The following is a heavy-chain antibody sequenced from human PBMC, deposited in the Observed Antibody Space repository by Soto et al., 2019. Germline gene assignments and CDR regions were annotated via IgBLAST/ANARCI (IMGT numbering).Heavy chain of an antibody. CDR1: GFSFSSYW. V-gene: IGHV3-74*01. CDR2: INSDGSRT. Sequence: EVQLVESGGGLVQPGGSLRLSCAVSGFSFSSYWMHWVSQAPGKGLEWVSRINSDGSRTYYADSVKGRFTISRDNAKNTLYLQMNSLRAEDTAVYYCARVRVGSYNWFDPWGQGTLVTVSS. J-gene: IGHJ5*02. D-gene: IGHD6-13*01. CDR3: ARVRVGSYNWFDP.